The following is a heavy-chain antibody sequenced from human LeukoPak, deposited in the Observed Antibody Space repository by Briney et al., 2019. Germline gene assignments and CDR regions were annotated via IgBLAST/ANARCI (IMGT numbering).Heavy chain of an antibody. V-gene: IGHV3-23*01. D-gene: IGHD3-22*01. CDR3: AKDQDSSGFFDY. J-gene: IGHJ4*02. CDR2: ISGSGGST. CDR1: RFTLRCYS. Sequence: PGWSLTLSCPPSRFTLRCYSMNLVRQPPAHRLEAGSAISGSGGSTYYADSVKGRFTISRDNSKNTLYLQMNSLRAEDTAVYYCAKDQDSSGFFDYWGQGTLVTVSS.